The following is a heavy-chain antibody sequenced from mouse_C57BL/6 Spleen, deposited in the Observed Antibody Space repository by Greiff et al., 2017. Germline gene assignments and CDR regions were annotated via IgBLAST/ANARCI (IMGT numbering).Heavy chain of an antibody. J-gene: IGHJ4*01. V-gene: IGHV14-4*01. CDR1: GFNIKDDY. CDR3: TTRGYDVGYAMGY. D-gene: IGHD2-2*01. Sequence: EVQLQESGAELVRPGASVKLSCTASGFNIKDDYMHWVKQRPEQGLEWIGWIDPENGDTEYASKFQGKATITADTSSNTAYLQLSSLTSEDTAVYYCTTRGYDVGYAMGYWGQGTSVTVSS. CDR2: IDPENGDT.